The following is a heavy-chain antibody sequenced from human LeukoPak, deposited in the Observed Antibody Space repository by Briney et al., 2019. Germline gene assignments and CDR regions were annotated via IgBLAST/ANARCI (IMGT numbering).Heavy chain of an antibody. Sequence: PGGSLRLSCAASGFTFTTFTMNWVRQAPGQGLEWVSYISNSGHYTNYADSVEGRFTISRDNAENSLYLQMSSLRAEDTAVYYCARSRGAGPGAYFDYWGQGTLVTVTS. CDR3: ARSRGAGPGAYFDY. J-gene: IGHJ4*02. CDR1: GFTFTTFT. V-gene: IGHV3-21*05. CDR2: ISNSGHYT. D-gene: IGHD6-19*01.